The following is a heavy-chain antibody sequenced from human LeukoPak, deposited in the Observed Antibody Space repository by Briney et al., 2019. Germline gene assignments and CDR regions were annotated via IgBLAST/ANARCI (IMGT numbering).Heavy chain of an antibody. CDR2: IYTSGST. J-gene: IGHJ2*01. D-gene: IGHD5-24*01. CDR3: ARLSSYNLYWYFDL. V-gene: IGHV4-4*07. Sequence: SETLSLTCTVSGGSISSYYWSWIRQPAGKGLEWIGRIYTSGSTNYNPSLKSRVTMSVDTSKNQFSLKLSSVTAADTAVYYCARLSSYNLYWYFDLWGRGTLVTVSS. CDR1: GGSISSYY.